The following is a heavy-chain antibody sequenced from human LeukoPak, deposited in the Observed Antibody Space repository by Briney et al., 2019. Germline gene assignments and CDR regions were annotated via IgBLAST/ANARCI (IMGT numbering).Heavy chain of an antibody. CDR2: ILYDGSNK. CDR3: AKGGLRYFDWLSSE. D-gene: IGHD3-9*01. Sequence: GGSLRLSCAASGFTFSSYGMHWVRQAPGKGLEWVAVILYDGSNKYYADSVKGRFTISRDNSKNTLYLQMNSLRAEDTAVYYCAKGGLRYFDWLSSEWGQGTLVTVSS. J-gene: IGHJ4*02. V-gene: IGHV3-30*18. CDR1: GFTFSSYG.